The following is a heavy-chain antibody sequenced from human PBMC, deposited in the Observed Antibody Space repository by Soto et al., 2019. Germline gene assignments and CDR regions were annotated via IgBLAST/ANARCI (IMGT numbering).Heavy chain of an antibody. D-gene: IGHD5-12*01. J-gene: IGHJ4*02. CDR1: GGSISSGGYY. CDR3: AREYSGYEGFFDY. V-gene: IGHV4-31*03. CDR2: IYYSGST. Sequence: LSLTCTVSGGSISSGGYYWSWIRQHPGKGLEWIGYIYYSGSTYYNPSLKSRVTISVDTSKNQFSLKLSSVTAADTAVYYCAREYSGYEGFFDYWGQGTLVTVSS.